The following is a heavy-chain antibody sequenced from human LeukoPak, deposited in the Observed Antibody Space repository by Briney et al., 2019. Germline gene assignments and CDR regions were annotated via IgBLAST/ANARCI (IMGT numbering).Heavy chain of an antibody. V-gene: IGHV1-58*01. J-gene: IGHJ4*02. D-gene: IGHD3-10*01. CDR2: IVVGSGNT. CDR3: AAVNLEAMVPSFFDY. CDR1: GFTFTSSA. Sequence: SVKVSCTASGFTFTSSAVQWVRQARGQRLEWIGWIVVGSGNTNYAQKFQERVTITRDMSTSTAYMELSSLRSEDTAVYYCAAVNLEAMVPSFFDYWGQGTLVTVSS.